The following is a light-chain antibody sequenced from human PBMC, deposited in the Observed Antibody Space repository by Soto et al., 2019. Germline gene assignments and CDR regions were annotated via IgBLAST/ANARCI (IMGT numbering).Light chain of an antibody. CDR2: EVS. J-gene: IGLJ2*01. CDR3: SSYTSSSPV. V-gene: IGLV2-18*02. Sequence: SVLTQPPSVSGSPGQSVTISCTGTSSDVGSYNRVSWYQQPPGTAPKLMIYEVSNRPSGVPDHFSGSKSGNTASLTISGLQAEDEADYYCSSYTSSSPVFGGGTKLTVL. CDR1: SSDVGSYNR.